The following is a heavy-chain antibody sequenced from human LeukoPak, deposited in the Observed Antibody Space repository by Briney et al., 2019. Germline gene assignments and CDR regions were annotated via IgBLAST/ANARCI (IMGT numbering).Heavy chain of an antibody. CDR1: GFTFSSYN. J-gene: IGHJ4*02. CDR3: ARDHVIKQAPPGY. V-gene: IGHV3-21*01. Sequence: GGSLRLSCAASGFTFSSYNMNWVRQAPGMGLEWVSSISTSGNYIYYAGSVKGRFTISRDNAKNSLYLQMNSLRAEDTAVYYCARDHVIKQAPPGYWGQGTLVTVSS. CDR2: ISTSGNYI. D-gene: IGHD3-10*01.